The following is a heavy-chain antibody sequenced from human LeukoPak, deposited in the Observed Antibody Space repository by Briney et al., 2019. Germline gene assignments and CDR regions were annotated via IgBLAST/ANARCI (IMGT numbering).Heavy chain of an antibody. J-gene: IGHJ5*02. V-gene: IGHV3-73*01. D-gene: IGHD2-15*01. CDR3: TRDRGTYNWFDP. Sequence: PGGSLRLSCAASGFTFRGSAVHWVRRSSGKGLEWVGHIDKKDNLYATAYAESVKGRFTISRDDSKDTAFLHMDSLKTEDTALYYCTRDRGTYNWFDPWGQGTLVTVSS. CDR1: GFTFRGSA. CDR2: IDKKDNLYAT.